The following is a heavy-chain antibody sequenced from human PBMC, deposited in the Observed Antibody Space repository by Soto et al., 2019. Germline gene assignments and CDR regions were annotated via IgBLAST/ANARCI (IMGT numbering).Heavy chain of an antibody. V-gene: IGHV3-15*01. CDR1: GFTFSNAW. D-gene: IGHD6-6*01. Sequence: LRLSCAASGFTFSNAWISWVRQAACKVLEWVGRIKSKTDGGTTDYAAPVKGRFTISRDDSKNTLYLQMNSLKTEDTAVYYCTTESSEYSSYAPFDYWGQGTLVTVSS. CDR3: TTESSEYSSYAPFDY. J-gene: IGHJ4*02. CDR2: IKSKTDGGTT.